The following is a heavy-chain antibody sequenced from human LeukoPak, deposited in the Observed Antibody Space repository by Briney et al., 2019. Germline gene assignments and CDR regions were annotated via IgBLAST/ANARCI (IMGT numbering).Heavy chain of an antibody. CDR2: INSDGSST. D-gene: IGHD3-10*01. J-gene: IGHJ4*02. CDR1: GFTFSSYR. CDR3: AKSRGSGRSTPRGVNFDY. V-gene: IGHV3-74*01. Sequence: GGSLRLSCAASGFTFSSYRMHWVRQAPGKGLVWVSRINSDGSSTSYADSVKGRFTISRDNSKNTLFLQMSSLRAEDTAVYYCAKSRGSGRSTPRGVNFDYWGQATLVTVSS.